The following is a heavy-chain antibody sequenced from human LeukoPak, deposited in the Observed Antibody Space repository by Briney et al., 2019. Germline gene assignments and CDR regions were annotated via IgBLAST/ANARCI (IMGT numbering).Heavy chain of an antibody. J-gene: IGHJ3*02. CDR1: GGSFNGYY. CDR3: ARHPRVEVADPGAPHI. CDR2: INHSGST. Sequence: SETLSLTCAVYGGSFNGYYWSWIRQPPGKGLEWIGEINHSGSTNYNPSLKSRVTISVDTSKDQFSLKLSSVTAADTAVYYCARHPRVEVADPGAPHIWGQGTMVTVSS. D-gene: IGHD6-19*01. V-gene: IGHV4-34*01.